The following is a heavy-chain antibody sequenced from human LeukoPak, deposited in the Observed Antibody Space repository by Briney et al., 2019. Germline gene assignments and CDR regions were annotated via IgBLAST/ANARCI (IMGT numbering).Heavy chain of an antibody. CDR3: TRDRPTGASRVFVVQ. CDR2: MSSGSRYI. D-gene: IGHD3-3*01. Sequence: GGSLRLSCAASGFTFSSYAMTWVRQAPGKGLAWVSSMSSGSRYIYYADSVRGRFTISRDNAKNSLYLLMNSLRAEDTAVYYCTRDRPTGASRVFVVQWGQGTLATVSS. V-gene: IGHV3-21*01. J-gene: IGHJ4*02. CDR1: GFTFSSYA.